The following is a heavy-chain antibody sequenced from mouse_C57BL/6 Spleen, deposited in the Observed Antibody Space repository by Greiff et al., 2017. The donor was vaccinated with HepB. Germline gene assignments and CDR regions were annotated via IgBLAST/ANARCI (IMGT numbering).Heavy chain of an antibody. CDR2: INPNNGGN. CDR1: GYTFTDYN. V-gene: IGHV1-18*01. D-gene: IGHD2-3*01. Sequence: EVQVVESGPELVKPGASVKIPCKASGYTFTDYNMDWVKQSNGKSLEWIGDINPNNGGNIYNQKFKGKATLTVDKSSSTAYMELRSLTSEDTAVYYCARWNDYWYFDVWGTGTTVTVSS. CDR3: ARWNDYWYFDV. J-gene: IGHJ1*03.